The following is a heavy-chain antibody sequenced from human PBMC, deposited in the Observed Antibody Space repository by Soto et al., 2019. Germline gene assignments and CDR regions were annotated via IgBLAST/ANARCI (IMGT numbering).Heavy chain of an antibody. V-gene: IGHV1-3*01. J-gene: IGHJ5*02. Sequence: GASVKVSCKASGYTFTSYAMHWVRQAPGQRLEWMGWINAGNGNTKYSQKFQGRVTITRDTSASTAYMELSSLRSEDTAVYYCARDRSYYYDSSEFDPWGQGTLVTVSS. CDR1: GYTFTSYA. CDR2: INAGNGNT. CDR3: ARDRSYYYDSSEFDP. D-gene: IGHD3-22*01.